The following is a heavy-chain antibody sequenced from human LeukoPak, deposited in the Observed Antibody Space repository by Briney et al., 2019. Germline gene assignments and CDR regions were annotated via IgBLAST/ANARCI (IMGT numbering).Heavy chain of an antibody. CDR3: ARSVSGRFDY. CDR1: GYSFTTYW. Sequence: GESLKISCEGSGYSFTTYWVAWVRQMPGKGLEWMGIIYPGDSDANYSPSFQGQVTISADRSGNTAYLQWGSLKASDTAMYYCARSVSGRFDYWGQGTLVTVSS. J-gene: IGHJ4*02. CDR2: IYPGDSDA. D-gene: IGHD1-26*01. V-gene: IGHV5-51*03.